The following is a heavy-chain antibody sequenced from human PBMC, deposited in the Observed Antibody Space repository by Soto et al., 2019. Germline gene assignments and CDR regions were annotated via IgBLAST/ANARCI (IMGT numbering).Heavy chain of an antibody. Sequence: ASVEVSWVAYGYTLTPYAIKWVRQAPGQGLEWMGWMNPYTGKAGYAQKFQGRVTMTRDNSISTAYMELSSLRSEDTAVYYCARRKERSGPNYFDYWGQGTLVAVSS. CDR1: GYTLTPYA. J-gene: IGHJ4*02. D-gene: IGHD6-25*01. CDR2: MNPYTGKA. CDR3: ARRKERSGPNYFDY. V-gene: IGHV1-8*01.